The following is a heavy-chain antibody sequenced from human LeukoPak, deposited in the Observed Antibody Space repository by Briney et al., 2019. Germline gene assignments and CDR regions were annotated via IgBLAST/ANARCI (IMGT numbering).Heavy chain of an antibody. CDR1: GYTFTGCY. V-gene: IGHV1-2*02. J-gene: IGHJ4*02. D-gene: IGHD3-10*01. CDR2: INPNSGGT. CDR3: ARGEPYRLWFGEVYGRVDFDY. Sequence: ASVKVSCKASGYTFTGCYMHWVRQAPGQGLEWMGWINPNSGGTNYAQKFQGRVTMTRDTSISTAYMELSRLRSDDTAVYYCARGEPYRLWFGEVYGRVDFDYWGQGTLVTVSS.